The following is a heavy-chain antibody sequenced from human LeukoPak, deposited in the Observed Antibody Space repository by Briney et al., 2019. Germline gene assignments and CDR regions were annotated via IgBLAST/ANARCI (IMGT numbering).Heavy chain of an antibody. D-gene: IGHD3-10*01. CDR1: GGSFSGYY. CDR2: INHSGST. Sequence: PSETLSLTCAVYGGSFSGYYWSWIRQPPGKGLEWIGEINHSGSTNYNPSLKSRVTISVDTSKNQFSLKLSSVTAADTAVYYCARDQDRTYGSGIHYMDVWGKGTTVTVSS. J-gene: IGHJ6*03. CDR3: ARDQDRTYGSGIHYMDV. V-gene: IGHV4-34*01.